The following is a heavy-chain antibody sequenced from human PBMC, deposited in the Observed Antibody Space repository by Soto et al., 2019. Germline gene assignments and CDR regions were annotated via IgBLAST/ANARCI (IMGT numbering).Heavy chain of an antibody. V-gene: IGHV1-69*13. Sequence: SVKVSCKASGGTFSSYAISWVRQAPGQGLEWMGGIIPIFGTADYAQKFQGRVTITADESTSTAYMELSSLRSEDTAVYYCASPGATVTTPYYYYGMDVWGQGTTVTVSS. D-gene: IGHD4-4*01. J-gene: IGHJ6*02. CDR2: IIPIFGTA. CDR1: GGTFSSYA. CDR3: ASPGATVTTPYYYYGMDV.